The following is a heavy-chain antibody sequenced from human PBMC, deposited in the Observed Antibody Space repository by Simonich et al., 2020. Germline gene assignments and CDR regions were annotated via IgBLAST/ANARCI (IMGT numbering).Heavy chain of an antibody. V-gene: IGHV1-2*02. Sequence: QVQLVQSGAEVKKPGASVKVSCKASGYTFTGYYMHWVRQAPGQGLEWRGWINPNSGDTNYEQKFQGRVTMTRDTSISTAYMELSRLRSDDTAVYYCARARLYSSSHAFDIWGQGTMVTVSS. D-gene: IGHD6-6*01. CDR3: ARARLYSSSHAFDI. CDR2: INPNSGDT. CDR1: GYTFTGYY. J-gene: IGHJ3*02.